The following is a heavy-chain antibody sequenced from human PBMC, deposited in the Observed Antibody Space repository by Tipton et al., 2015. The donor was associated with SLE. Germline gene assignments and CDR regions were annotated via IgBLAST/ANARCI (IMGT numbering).Heavy chain of an antibody. J-gene: IGHJ4*02. CDR2: IDPLDSYT. CDR3: GRLYRGYSGDYFDS. V-gene: IGHV5-10-1*01. D-gene: IGHD5-12*01. Sequence: VQLVQSGAEVKKPGESLRISCKGSGYSFPNYWINWVRLLPGKGLEWMGRIDPLDSYTNYSPSFQGHVTISADKSISTAYLQWSSLKASDTAIYYCGRLYRGYSGDYFDSWGQGTLVTVYS. CDR1: GYSFPNYW.